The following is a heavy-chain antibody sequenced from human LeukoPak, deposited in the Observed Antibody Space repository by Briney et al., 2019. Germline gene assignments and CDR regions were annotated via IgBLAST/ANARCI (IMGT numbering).Heavy chain of an antibody. J-gene: IGHJ4*02. V-gene: IGHV1-2*02. D-gene: IGHD5-12*01. Sequence: ASVRVSCKASGYTISDYFMHWVRQAPGQGLEWMGWINPNTNGINYAQKFQGRVIMTWDTSINTAYMELRSLTSDDTAIYYCASARYSGHEPFDFWGQGTLVTVST. CDR1: GYTISDYF. CDR2: INPNTNGI. CDR3: ASARYSGHEPFDF.